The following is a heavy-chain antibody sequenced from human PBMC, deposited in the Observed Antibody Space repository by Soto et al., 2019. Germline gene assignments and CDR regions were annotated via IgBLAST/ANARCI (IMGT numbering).Heavy chain of an antibody. Sequence: GGSLRLSCAASGFTFSSYGMHWVRQAPGKGLEWVAVISYDGSNKYYADSVKGRFTISRDNSKNTLYLQMNSLRAEDTAVYYCATGGSCCADFDYWGQGTLVTVSS. J-gene: IGHJ4*02. CDR1: GFTFSSYG. V-gene: IGHV3-30*03. CDR2: ISYDGSNK. CDR3: ATGGSCCADFDY. D-gene: IGHD2-15*01.